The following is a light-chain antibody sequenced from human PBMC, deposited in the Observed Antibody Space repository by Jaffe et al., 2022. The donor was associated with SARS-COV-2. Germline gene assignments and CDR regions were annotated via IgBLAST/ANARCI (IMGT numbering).Light chain of an antibody. CDR1: QTIKTY. V-gene: IGKV1-39*01. CDR2: FAS. Sequence: DIQMTQSPSSLSASVGDRVTITCRTSQTIKTYLSWYQQSPGKAPTLLIYFASNLQSGVPARFSGSGSGTDFTLTIASLQPEDFATYYCQQNYSPPYTFGQGTKLEIK. CDR3: QQNYSPPYT. J-gene: IGKJ2*01.